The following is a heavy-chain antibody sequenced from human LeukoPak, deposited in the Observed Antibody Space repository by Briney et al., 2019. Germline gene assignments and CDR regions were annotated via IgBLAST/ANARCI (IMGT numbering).Heavy chain of an antibody. Sequence: GGSLRLSCAASGFTFSSYAMHWVRQAPGKGLEWVAIISYDGTNKYYADSVKGRFTISRDNSKNTLYLQMNSLRVGDTAVYYCAKDGGYGSGLVGNFDYWGQGTLVTVSS. CDR1: GFTFSSYA. CDR2: ISYDGTNK. J-gene: IGHJ4*02. V-gene: IGHV3-30-3*01. D-gene: IGHD1-26*01. CDR3: AKDGGYGSGLVGNFDY.